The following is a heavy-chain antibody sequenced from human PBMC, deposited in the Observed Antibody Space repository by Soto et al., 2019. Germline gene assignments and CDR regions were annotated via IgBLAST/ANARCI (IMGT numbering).Heavy chain of an antibody. V-gene: IGHV3-64*04. CDR1: VFTFSSYA. CDR2: ISSNGGST. D-gene: IGHD1-26*01. Sequence: GCSLRLSCSTSVFTFSSYAMQWVRQAPGKGLEYVSAISSNGGSTYYADSVKGRFTISRDNSKNTLYLQMNSLRAEDTAVYYCARDRGSPIFDYWGQGTLVTVSS. CDR3: ARDRGSPIFDY. J-gene: IGHJ4*02.